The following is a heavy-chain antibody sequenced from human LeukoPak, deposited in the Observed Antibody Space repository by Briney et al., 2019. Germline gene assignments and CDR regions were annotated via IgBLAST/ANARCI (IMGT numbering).Heavy chain of an antibody. J-gene: IGHJ3*02. CDR2: ISYDGSNK. V-gene: IGHV3-30*18. Sequence: GGSLRLSCAASGFTFSSYGMHWVRQAPGKGLEWVAVISYDGSNKYYADSVKGRFTISRDNSKNTLYLQMNSLGAEDTAAYYCAKLLCGSGSYSGQTFDIWGQGTMVTVSS. CDR3: AKLLCGSGSYSGQTFDI. CDR1: GFTFSSYG. D-gene: IGHD3-10*01.